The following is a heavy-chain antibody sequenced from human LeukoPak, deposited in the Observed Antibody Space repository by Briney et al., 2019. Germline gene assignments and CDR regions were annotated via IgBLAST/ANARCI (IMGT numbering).Heavy chain of an antibody. D-gene: IGHD3-22*01. J-gene: IGHJ3*02. V-gene: IGHV4-34*01. CDR2: INHSGST. CDR3: ARGSPYYYDSSGYLDAFDI. CDR1: GGSFSGYY. Sequence: SETLSLTCAAYGGSFSGYYWSWIRQPPGKGLEWIGEINHSGSTNYNPSLKSRVTISVDTSKNQFSLKLSSVTAADTAVYYCARGSPYYYDSSGYLDAFDIWGQGTMVTVSS.